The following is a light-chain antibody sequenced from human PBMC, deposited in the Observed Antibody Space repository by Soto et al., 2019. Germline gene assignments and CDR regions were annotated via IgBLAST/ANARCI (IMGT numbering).Light chain of an antibody. CDR1: SSDVGDYDY. J-gene: IGLJ1*01. V-gene: IGLV2-14*01. Sequence: QSALTQPASVSGSRGQSITISCTGTSSDVGDYDYVSWYQQHPGKAPRLIVYDVSNRPSGVSNRFSGSKSGNTASLTISGHQAEDEADYHCSSYTSSATLLFGTGTKLTVL. CDR2: DVS. CDR3: SSYTSSATLL.